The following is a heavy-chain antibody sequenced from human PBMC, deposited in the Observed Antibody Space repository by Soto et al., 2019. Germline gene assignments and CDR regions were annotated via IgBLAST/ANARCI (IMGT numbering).Heavy chain of an antibody. CDR3: ARDLGGWPDY. Sequence: ASVKVSCKASGYTFTNYDINWVRQATGQGLEWMGWMNPNSGNTGYAQMFQGRVTMTKNTSISTAYMELSSLRSEDTAVYYCARDLGGWPDYWGQGTXVTVSS. D-gene: IGHD6-19*01. CDR2: MNPNSGNT. J-gene: IGHJ4*02. V-gene: IGHV1-8*01. CDR1: GYTFTNYD.